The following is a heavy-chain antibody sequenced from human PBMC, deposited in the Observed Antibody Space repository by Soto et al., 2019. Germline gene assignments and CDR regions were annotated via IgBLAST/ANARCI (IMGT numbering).Heavy chain of an antibody. CDR2: VYRTGST. D-gene: IGHD6-13*01. V-gene: IGHV4-4*02. CDR3: ARARATIAAAAIFDC. Sequence: QVQLQESGPGLVKPSGTLSLTCAVSGGSISTSNWWSWVRQPPGKGLEWIGEVYRTGSTNYNPSLQRRLTTSVDKSKNQFSLKLTPVTAADTAVYYCARARATIAAAAIFDCWGQGTLVTVSS. J-gene: IGHJ4*02. CDR1: GGSISTSNW.